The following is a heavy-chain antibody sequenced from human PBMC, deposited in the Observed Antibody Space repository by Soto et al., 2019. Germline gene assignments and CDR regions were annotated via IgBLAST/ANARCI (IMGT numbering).Heavy chain of an antibody. V-gene: IGHV3-21*01. CDR1: GFTFSSYS. D-gene: IGHD2-2*01. CDR2: ISSSSSYI. J-gene: IGHJ6*04. Sequence: EVQLVESGGGLVKPGGSLRLSCAASGFTFSSYSMNWVRQAPGKGLEWVSSISSSSSYIYYADSVKGRFTISRDNAKNSLYLQMNSLRAEDTAVNYCARDGAPPTQNIVVEALHEVWGKGTKVTASS. CDR3: ARDGAPPTQNIVVEALHEV.